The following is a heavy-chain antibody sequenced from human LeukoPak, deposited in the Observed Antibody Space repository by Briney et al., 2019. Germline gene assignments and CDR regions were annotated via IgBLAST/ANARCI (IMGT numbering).Heavy chain of an antibody. D-gene: IGHD2-8*01. CDR3: ARSLGYCTNGVCLPNYFDY. CDR1: GGTFSSYT. Sequence: SVKVSCKASGGTFSSYTISWVRQAPGQGLEWMGRIIPILGIANYAQKFQGRVTITADKSTSTAYMELSSLRSEDTAVYYCARSLGYCTNGVCLPNYFDYWGQGTLVTVSS. CDR2: IIPILGIA. V-gene: IGHV1-69*02. J-gene: IGHJ4*02.